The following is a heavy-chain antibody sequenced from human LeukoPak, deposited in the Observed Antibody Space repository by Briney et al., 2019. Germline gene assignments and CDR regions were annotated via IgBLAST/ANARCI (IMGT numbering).Heavy chain of an antibody. CDR1: GGTLSSYA. D-gene: IGHD2-2*01. CDR3: ARGGCSSTSCYYFDY. Sequence: ASVKVSCKASGGTLSSYAISWVRQAPGQGLEWMGGIIPIFGTANYAQKFQGSVTITADESTSTAYMELSSLRSEDTAVYYCARGGCSSTSCYYFDYWGQGTLVTVSS. J-gene: IGHJ4*02. CDR2: IIPIFGTA. V-gene: IGHV1-69*13.